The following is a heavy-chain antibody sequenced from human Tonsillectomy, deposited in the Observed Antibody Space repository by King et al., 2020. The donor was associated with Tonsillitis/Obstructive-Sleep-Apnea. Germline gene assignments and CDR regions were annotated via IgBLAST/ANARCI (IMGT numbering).Heavy chain of an antibody. Sequence: VQLVESGGGLVQPGGSLRLSCAASGFTFSSYEMNWVRQAPGKGLEWISYISNSGSTISYADSVKGRFTISRDNAKNSLYLQMNSLRAEDTAVYYCARDLVVPAGCVFDCWGQGTLVTVSS. CDR2: ISNSGSTI. CDR1: GFTFSSYE. CDR3: ARDLVVPAGCVFDC. J-gene: IGHJ4*02. V-gene: IGHV3-48*03. D-gene: IGHD2-2*01.